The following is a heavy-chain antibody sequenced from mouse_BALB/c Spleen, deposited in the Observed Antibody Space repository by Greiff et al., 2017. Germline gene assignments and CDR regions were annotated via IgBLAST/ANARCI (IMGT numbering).Heavy chain of an antibody. CDR3: AREENYYGSRLFAY. D-gene: IGHD1-1*01. V-gene: IGHV2-6-7*01. CDR2: IWGDGST. J-gene: IGHJ3*01. CDR1: GFSLTGYG. Sequence: VMLVESGPGLVAPSQSLSITCTVSGFSLTGYGVNWVRQPPGKGLEWLGMIWGDGSTDYNSALKSRLSISKDNSKSQVFLKMNSLQTDDTARYYCAREENYYGSRLFAYWGQGTLVTVSA.